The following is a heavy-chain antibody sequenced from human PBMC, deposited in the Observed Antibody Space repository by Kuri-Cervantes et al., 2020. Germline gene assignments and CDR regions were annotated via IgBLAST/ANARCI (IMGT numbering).Heavy chain of an antibody. CDR3: ARPALVSSYYFMDV. V-gene: IGHV3-53*05. CDR1: GFTVSSNY. J-gene: IGHJ6*03. Sequence: GESLKISCVASGFTVSSNYMTWVRQAPGKGLKWVSVIYSGANAYYADSVKGRFTISRDNSKNTLYLQMNSLRAEDTAVYYCARPALVSSYYFMDVWGKGITVTVSS. D-gene: IGHD2-2*01. CDR2: IYSGANA.